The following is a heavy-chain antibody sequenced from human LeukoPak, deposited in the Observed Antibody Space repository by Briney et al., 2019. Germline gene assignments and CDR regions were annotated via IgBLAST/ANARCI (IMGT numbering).Heavy chain of an antibody. D-gene: IGHD4-23*01. J-gene: IGHJ3*02. CDR3: AREMNGGNSGSGAFDI. Sequence: PGGSLRLSCEVSGFPFTLYNMNWVRQAPGKGLEWLSYISSSTNTIYYADSVKGRFTISRDNAKNSLYLQMNGLGAEDTAVYYCAREMNGGNSGSGAFDIWGQGTMVTVSS. V-gene: IGHV3-48*04. CDR2: ISSSTNTI. CDR1: GFPFTLYN.